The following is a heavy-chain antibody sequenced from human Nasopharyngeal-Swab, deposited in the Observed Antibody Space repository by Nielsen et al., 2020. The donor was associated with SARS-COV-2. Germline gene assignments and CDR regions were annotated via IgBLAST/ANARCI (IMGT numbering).Heavy chain of an antibody. Sequence: GESLKISCAASGFTFSSYGMHWVRQAPGKGLEWVAVIWYDGSNKYYADSVKGRFTISRDNSKNTLYLQMNCLRAEDTAVYYCARDLFAYYYDSSGYQIPFDYWGQGTLVTVSS. J-gene: IGHJ4*02. D-gene: IGHD3-22*01. V-gene: IGHV3-33*01. CDR1: GFTFSSYG. CDR2: IWYDGSNK. CDR3: ARDLFAYYYDSSGYQIPFDY.